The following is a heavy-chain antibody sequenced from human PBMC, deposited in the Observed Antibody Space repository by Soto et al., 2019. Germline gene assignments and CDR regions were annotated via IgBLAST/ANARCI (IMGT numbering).Heavy chain of an antibody. CDR2: IYWDENQ. D-gene: IGHD4-17*01. V-gene: IGHV2-5*02. CDR1: GFSFSTSGVG. Sequence: QITLKESGPTLVKPTQTLTLTCTVSGFSFSTSGVGVGWVRQPPGKALQWLAVIYWDENQRYSPSLRSRLTITKDTSRNQVVLTMTNMDPVDTGTYYCARTDYGDFVGWIDPWGQGILVTVSS. CDR3: ARTDYGDFVGWIDP. J-gene: IGHJ5*02.